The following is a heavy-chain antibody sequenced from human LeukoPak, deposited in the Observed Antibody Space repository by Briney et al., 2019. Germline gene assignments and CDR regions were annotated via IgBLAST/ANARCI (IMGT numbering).Heavy chain of an antibody. CDR1: GFTFSSYA. CDR3: ARAGLSGSYYGAFDI. D-gene: IGHD1-26*01. J-gene: IGHJ3*02. Sequence: GRSLRLSCAASGFTFSSYAMHWVRQAPGKGLEWVAVISYDGSNKYYADSVKGRFTISRDNSKNTLYLQMNSLRAEDTAVYYCARAGLSGSYYGAFDIWGQGTMVTVSS. V-gene: IGHV3-30-3*01. CDR2: ISYDGSNK.